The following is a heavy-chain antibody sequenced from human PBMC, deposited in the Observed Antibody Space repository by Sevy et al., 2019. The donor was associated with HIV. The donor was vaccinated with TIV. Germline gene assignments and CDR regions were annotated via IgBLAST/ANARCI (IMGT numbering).Heavy chain of an antibody. J-gene: IGHJ6*02. CDR3: ARGMIVVPVGYYYGMDV. CDR1: GFTFNTYA. Sequence: GGSLRLSCAASGFTFNTYAMTWVRQAPGKGLEWVSSISSSSSYIYYADSVKGRFTISRDNAKNSLYLQMNSLRAEDTAVYYCARGMIVVPVGYYYGMDVWGQGTTVTVSS. CDR2: ISSSSSYI. V-gene: IGHV3-21*01. D-gene: IGHD3-22*01.